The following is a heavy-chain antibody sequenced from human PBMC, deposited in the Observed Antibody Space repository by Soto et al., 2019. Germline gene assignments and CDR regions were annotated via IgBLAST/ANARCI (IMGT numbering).Heavy chain of an antibody. V-gene: IGHV1-69*13. CDR3: ARVGWFGESLKYYFDY. CDR2: IIPIFGTA. Sequence: EASVKVSCKASGGTFSSYAISWVRQAPGQGLEWMGGIIPIFGTANYAQKFQGRVTITADESTSTAYMELSSLRSEDTAVYYCARVGWFGESLKYYFDYWGQGTLVTVSS. CDR1: GGTFSSYA. J-gene: IGHJ4*02. D-gene: IGHD3-10*01.